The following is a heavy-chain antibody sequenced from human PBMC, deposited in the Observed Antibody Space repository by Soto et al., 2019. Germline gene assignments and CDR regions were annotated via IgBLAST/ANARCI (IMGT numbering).Heavy chain of an antibody. J-gene: IGHJ4*02. CDR2: ISSGSNTI. CDR3: ARVGYSSPFDY. D-gene: IGHD5-18*01. Sequence: EVQLVESGGGLVQPGGSLRLSCAASGFTFSSYSMNWVRQAPGKGLEWVSYISSGSNTIYYADSVKGRFTISRDNAKNSLYLQMSSRRDEDTAVYYCARVGYSSPFDYWGQGTLLTVSS. V-gene: IGHV3-48*02. CDR1: GFTFSSYS.